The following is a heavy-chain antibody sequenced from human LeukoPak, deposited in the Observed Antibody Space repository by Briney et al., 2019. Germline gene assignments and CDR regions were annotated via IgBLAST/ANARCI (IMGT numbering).Heavy chain of an antibody. CDR3: AGALTSYSGSYYR. CDR1: GGSISSSSYY. V-gene: IGHV4-39*01. D-gene: IGHD3-10*01. CDR2: IYYSGST. Sequence: SETLSLTCTVSGGSISSSSYYWGWIRQPPGKGLEWIGSIYYSGSTYYNPSLKSRVTISVDTSKNQFSLKLSSVTAADTAVYYCAGALTSYSGSYYRWGQGTLVTVSS. J-gene: IGHJ4*02.